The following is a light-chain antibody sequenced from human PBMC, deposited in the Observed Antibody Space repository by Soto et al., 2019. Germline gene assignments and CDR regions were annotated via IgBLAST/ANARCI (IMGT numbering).Light chain of an antibody. Sequence: IQLTQSPSSLSAFVGDRVTITCRASQGISTSLAWNQQKPGKATKLLIYAASTLQSGVASRFSGSGSGTDFTLTISSLQSEDFAIYYCQQLNTFPLTLGGGTRVEIK. V-gene: IGKV1-9*01. CDR3: QQLNTFPLT. CDR2: AAS. J-gene: IGKJ4*01. CDR1: QGISTS.